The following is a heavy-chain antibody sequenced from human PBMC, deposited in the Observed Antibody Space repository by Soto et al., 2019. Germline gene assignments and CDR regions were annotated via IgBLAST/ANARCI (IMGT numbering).Heavy chain of an antibody. CDR2: ISAYSGST. Sequence: GASVKFSCKASGYIFTPYGISWVRQAPGQGLEWMGWISAYSGSTNYNPSLKSRVTISVDTSKNQFSLNLRSMSPADTAVYYCARVGGLAARTFDYWGPGTLVTVSS. V-gene: IGHV1-18*01. CDR3: ARVGGLAARTFDY. D-gene: IGHD6-6*01. CDR1: GYIFTPYG. J-gene: IGHJ4*02.